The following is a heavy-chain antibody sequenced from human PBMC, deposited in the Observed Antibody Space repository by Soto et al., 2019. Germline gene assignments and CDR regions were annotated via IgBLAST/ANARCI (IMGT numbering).Heavy chain of an antibody. D-gene: IGHD2-2*02. V-gene: IGHV3-30-3*01. J-gene: IGHJ4*02. CDR1: GFTFSSYA. CDR3: ARDRLDVVVPAAILAY. Sequence: GGSLRLSCAASGFTFSSYAMHWVRQAPGKGLEWVAVISYDGSNKYYADSVKGRFTISRDNSKNTLYLQMNSLRAEDTAVYYCARDRLDVVVPAAILAYWGQGTLVTVSS. CDR2: ISYDGSNK.